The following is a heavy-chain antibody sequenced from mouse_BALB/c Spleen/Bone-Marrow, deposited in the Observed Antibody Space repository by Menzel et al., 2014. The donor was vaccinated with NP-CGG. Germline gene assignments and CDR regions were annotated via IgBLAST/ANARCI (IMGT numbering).Heavy chain of an antibody. J-gene: IGHJ4*01. Sequence: VMLVESGPGLVAPSQSLSITCTVSGFSLSSYGVHWVRQPPGKGLEWLVVIWSDGNTTYNSALKSRLSISKDNSKSQVFLKVNSLQTDDTAMYYCARNPYGNYAMDYWGQGTSVTVSS. D-gene: IGHD2-10*02. CDR3: ARNPYGNYAMDY. CDR1: GFSLSSYG. V-gene: IGHV2-6*02. CDR2: IWSDGNT.